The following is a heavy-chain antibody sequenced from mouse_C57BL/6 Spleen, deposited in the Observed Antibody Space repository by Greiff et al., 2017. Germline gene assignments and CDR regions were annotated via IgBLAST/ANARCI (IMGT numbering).Heavy chain of an antibody. CDR2: SRNKANDYTT. CDR3: ARDGELGIAY. Sequence: EVKVVESGGGLVQSGRSLRLSCATSGFTFSDFYMEWVRQAPGKGLEWIAASRNKANDYTTEYSVSVKGRFIVSRDTSQSILYLQMNALRAEDTAIYYCARDGELGIAYWGQGTLVTVSA. V-gene: IGHV7-1*01. D-gene: IGHD4-1*01. J-gene: IGHJ3*01. CDR1: GFTFSDFY.